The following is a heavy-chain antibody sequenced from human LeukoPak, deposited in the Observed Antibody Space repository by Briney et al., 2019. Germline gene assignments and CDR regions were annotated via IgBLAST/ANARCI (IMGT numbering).Heavy chain of an antibody. V-gene: IGHV4-34*01. Sequence: PSETLSLTCAVYGGSFSGYYWSWIRQPPGKGLEWIGEINHSGSTNYNPSLKSRVTISVDTSKNQSSLKLSSVTAADTAVYYCALTPRVGYYYGMDVWGQGTTVTVSS. CDR2: INHSGST. CDR3: ALTPRVGYYYGMDV. CDR1: GGSFSGYY. J-gene: IGHJ6*02. D-gene: IGHD2-15*01.